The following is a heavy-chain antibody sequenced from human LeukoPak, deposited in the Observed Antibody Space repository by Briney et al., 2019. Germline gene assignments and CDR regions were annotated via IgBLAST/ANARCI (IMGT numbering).Heavy chain of an antibody. CDR1: GYTFTSYD. Sequence: EASVKVSCKASGYTFTSYDINGVRQATGQGREWMGWMNPNSGNTGYAQKFQGRVTITRNTSISTAYMELSSLGSEDTAVYYCARVLWYDSSGYYSNWFDRWGQGTMVSVSS. J-gene: IGHJ5*02. D-gene: IGHD3-22*01. CDR3: ARVLWYDSSGYYSNWFDR. V-gene: IGHV1-8*03. CDR2: MNPNSGNT.